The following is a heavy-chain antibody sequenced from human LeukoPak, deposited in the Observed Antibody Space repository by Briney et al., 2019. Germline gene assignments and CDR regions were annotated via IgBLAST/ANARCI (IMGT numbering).Heavy chain of an antibody. Sequence: GASVKFSCKASGYAFTSYGISGGRQAPGQGLEGMGWIIAYNVNTNYAQKLQGRFTITTDRSTSTAYWELRSLRSDVTAVYYCARGDIVVVPAAMGGYYYYMDVWGKGTTVTVSS. V-gene: IGHV1-18*01. CDR1: GYAFTSYG. D-gene: IGHD2-2*01. CDR3: ARGDIVVVPAAMGGYYYYMDV. J-gene: IGHJ6*03. CDR2: IIAYNVNT.